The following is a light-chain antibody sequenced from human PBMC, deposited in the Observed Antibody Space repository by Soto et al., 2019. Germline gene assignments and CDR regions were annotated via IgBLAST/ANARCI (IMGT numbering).Light chain of an antibody. CDR2: DAS. CDR3: QQYNSYPRT. Sequence: DIHLTQFPSTLSASVGDRVTITCRASESLSSWLAWYQQKPGRAPNLLIYDASILQSGVPSRFSGSGSGTEFTLTISSLQRDDFATYYCQQYNSYPRTFGQGTKVDIK. CDR1: ESLSSW. V-gene: IGKV1-5*03. J-gene: IGKJ1*01.